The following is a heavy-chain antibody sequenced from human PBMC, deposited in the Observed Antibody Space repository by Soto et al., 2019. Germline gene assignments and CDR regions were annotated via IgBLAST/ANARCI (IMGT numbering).Heavy chain of an antibody. CDR2: IYGGGTT. CDR1: GFTVSSKY. J-gene: IGHJ4*02. Sequence: EVQLVESGGGLIQPGGSLRLSCAASGFTVSSKYMTWVRQAPGKGLEWVSVIYGGGTTYYADSVKGRFTISRDNSKNTLDLQMNSLSAEDTAGYYCVQAPGWPGFDFWGQGTLVTVSS. V-gene: IGHV3-53*01. CDR3: VQAPGWPGFDF. D-gene: IGHD6-19*01.